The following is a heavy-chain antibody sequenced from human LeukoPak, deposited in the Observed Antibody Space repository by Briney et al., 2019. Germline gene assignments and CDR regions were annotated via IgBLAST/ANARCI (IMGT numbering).Heavy chain of an antibody. CDR3: ARVNIYFDWLLLPRLDY. CDR1: GGSISSGGYY. J-gene: IGHJ4*02. CDR2: IYYSGST. Sequence: PSQTLSLTCTVSGGSISSGGYYWSWIRQHPGKGLEWIGYIYYSGSTYYNPSLKSRVTISVDTSKNQFSLKLSSVTAADTAVYHCARVNIYFDWLLLPRLDYWGQGTLVTVSS. V-gene: IGHV4-31*03. D-gene: IGHD3-9*01.